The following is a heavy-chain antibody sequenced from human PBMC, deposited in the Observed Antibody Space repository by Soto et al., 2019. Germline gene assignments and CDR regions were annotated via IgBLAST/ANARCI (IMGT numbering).Heavy chain of an antibody. Sequence: GGSLRLSCAASGLPFSSYWMHLVRTAPGKGLVWVSRINSDGSSTSYADSVKGRFTISRDNAKNTLYLQMNSLRAEDTAGDYCAREDDYEYGMDVWGQGNTVTVS. J-gene: IGHJ6*02. CDR3: AREDDYEYGMDV. CDR1: GLPFSSYW. CDR2: INSDGSST. V-gene: IGHV3-74*01.